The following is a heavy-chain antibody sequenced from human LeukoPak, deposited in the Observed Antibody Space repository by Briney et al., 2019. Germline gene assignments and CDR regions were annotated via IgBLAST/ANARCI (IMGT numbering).Heavy chain of an antibody. CDR1: GGSISSSSYY. CDR2: IYYSGST. CDR3: ARDWSSTYDDAFDI. V-gene: IGHV4-39*07. Sequence: PSETLSLTCTVSGGSISSSSYYWGWIRQPPGEGLEWIGSIYYSGSTYYNPSLKSRITISVDTSKNQFSLKLSSVTAADTAVYYCARDWSSTYDDAFDIWGQGTMVTVSS. D-gene: IGHD2-2*01. J-gene: IGHJ3*02.